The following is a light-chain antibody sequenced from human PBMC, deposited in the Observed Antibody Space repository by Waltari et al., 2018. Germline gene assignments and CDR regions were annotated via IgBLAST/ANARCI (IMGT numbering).Light chain of an antibody. J-gene: IGKJ1*01. CDR2: DAS. V-gene: IGKV3-11*01. CDR3: QHRSDWPPWT. CDR1: QSVSTY. Sequence: EIVLTQSPATLSLSPGERATLPCRASQSVSTYLAWYQQKPGQAPRLLIYDASSRATGIPARFSGSGSGTDFNLTISSLEAEDFAVYYCQHRSDWPPWTFGQGTKVEIK.